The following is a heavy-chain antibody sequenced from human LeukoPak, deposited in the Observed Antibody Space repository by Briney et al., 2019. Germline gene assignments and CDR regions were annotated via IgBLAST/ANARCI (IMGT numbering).Heavy chain of an antibody. CDR1: GGSFSGYY. CDR2: INHSGST. J-gene: IGHJ6*02. Sequence: SETLSLTCAVYGGSFSGYYWSWIRQPPGKGLEWIGEINHSGSTNYNPSLKSRVTISVDTSKNQFSLKLSSVTAADTAVYYCARGVQLWRTYYYYGMDVWGQGATVTVSS. D-gene: IGHD6-13*01. CDR3: ARGVQLWRTYYYYGMDV. V-gene: IGHV4-34*01.